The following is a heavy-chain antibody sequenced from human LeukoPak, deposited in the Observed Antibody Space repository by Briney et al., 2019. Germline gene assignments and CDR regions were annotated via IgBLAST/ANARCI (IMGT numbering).Heavy chain of an antibody. CDR3: ANTGITIFGVVLDLDY. CDR2: IRYDGSNK. V-gene: IGHV3-30*02. Sequence: PGGSLRHSCAACGLTFSSYGMHWVRQAPGKGLEWVAFIRYDGSNKYYADSVKGRFTISRDNSKNTLYLQMNSLRAEDTAVYYCANTGITIFGVVLDLDYWGQGTLVTVSS. CDR1: GLTFSSYG. J-gene: IGHJ4*02. D-gene: IGHD3-3*01.